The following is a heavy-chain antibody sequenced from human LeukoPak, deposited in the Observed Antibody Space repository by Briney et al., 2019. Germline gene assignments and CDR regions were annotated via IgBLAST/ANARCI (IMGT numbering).Heavy chain of an antibody. CDR1: GGSISSYY. V-gene: IGHV4-59*01. J-gene: IGHJ3*02. CDR2: IYYSGGT. Sequence: SETLSLTCTVSGGSISSYYWSWIRQPPGKGLEWIGYIYYSGGTNYNPSLKSRVTISVDTSKNQFSLKLSSVTAADTAVYYCARAKEYYYDSSGYYLNDAFDIWGQGTMVTVSS. D-gene: IGHD3-22*01. CDR3: ARAKEYYYDSSGYYLNDAFDI.